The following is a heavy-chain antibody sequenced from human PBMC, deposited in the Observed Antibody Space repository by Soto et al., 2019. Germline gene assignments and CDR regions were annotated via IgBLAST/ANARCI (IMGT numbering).Heavy chain of an antibody. CDR3: TTYYYDSSGYSPRVSDY. J-gene: IGHJ4*02. V-gene: IGHV3-15*07. CDR2: IKSKTDGGTT. Sequence: GGSLRLSCAASGFTFSNAGMNWVRQAPGKGLEWVGRIKSKTDGGTTDYAAPVKGRFTISRDDSKNTLYLQMNSLKTEDTAVYYCTTYYYDSSGYSPRVSDYWGQGTLVTVSS. CDR1: GFTFSNAG. D-gene: IGHD3-22*01.